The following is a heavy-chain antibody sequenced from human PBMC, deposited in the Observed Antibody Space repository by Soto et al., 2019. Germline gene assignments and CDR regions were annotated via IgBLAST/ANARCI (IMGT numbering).Heavy chain of an antibody. CDR1: GYTFTGYY. Sequence: ASVKVSCKASGYTFTGYYMHWVRQAPGQGLEWMGWINPNSGGTNYAQKFQGRVTMTRDTSISTAYMELSRLRSDDTAMYYCARGGVPTGAARPNGYGMDVWGQGTTVTVSS. D-gene: IGHD6-6*01. J-gene: IGHJ6*02. CDR2: INPNSGGT. CDR3: ARGGVPTGAARPNGYGMDV. V-gene: IGHV1-2*02.